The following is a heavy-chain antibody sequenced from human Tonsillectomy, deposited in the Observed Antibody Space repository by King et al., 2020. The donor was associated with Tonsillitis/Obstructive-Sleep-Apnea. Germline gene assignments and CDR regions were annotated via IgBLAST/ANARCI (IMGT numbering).Heavy chain of an antibody. CDR2: INHSGST. D-gene: IGHD5/OR15-5a*01. V-gene: IGHV4-34*01. CDR3: SRGEKCLPKNLPYY. Sequence: QVQLQQWGAGLLKPSETLSITCAVYGGSFSGYYWSWIRQPPGKGLEWIGEINHSGSTNYNPSLKSRITISVDTSKNQFSLKLSSVTAADTAVYYCSRGEKCLPKNLPYYWGPGTLVTVSS. CDR1: GGSFSGYY. J-gene: IGHJ4*02.